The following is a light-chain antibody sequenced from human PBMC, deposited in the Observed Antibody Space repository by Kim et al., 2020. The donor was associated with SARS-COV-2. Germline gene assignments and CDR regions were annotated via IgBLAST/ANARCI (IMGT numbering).Light chain of an antibody. CDR2: NND. V-gene: IGLV1-44*01. CDR3: AAWDDRLNALL. J-gene: IGLJ2*01. Sequence: RVTISCSGSSSNIASNTVNWYQQVPGTAPKLLIYNNDQRPSGVPDRFSGSKSGTSASLAINGLQSEDESHYYCAAWDDRLNALLFGGGTQLTVL. CDR1: SSNIASNT.